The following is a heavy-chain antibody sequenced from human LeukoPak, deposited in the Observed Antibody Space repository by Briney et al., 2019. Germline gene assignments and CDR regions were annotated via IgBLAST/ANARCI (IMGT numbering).Heavy chain of an antibody. CDR1: GYTLTELS. Sequence: ASAKVSCKVSGYTLTELSMHWVRQAPGKGLEWMGGFDPEDGETIYAQKFQGRVTMTEDTSTDTAYMELSSLRSEDTAVYYCATDQYYYGSGSTRFDYWGQGTLVTVSS. V-gene: IGHV1-24*01. J-gene: IGHJ4*02. CDR2: FDPEDGET. CDR3: ATDQYYYGSGSTRFDY. D-gene: IGHD3-10*01.